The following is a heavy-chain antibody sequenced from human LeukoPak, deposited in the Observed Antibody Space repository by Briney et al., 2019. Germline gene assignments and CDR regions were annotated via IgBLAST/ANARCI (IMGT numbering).Heavy chain of an antibody. CDR1: GYSISSGNY. D-gene: IGHD3-10*01. Sequence: SETLSLTCAVSGYSISSGNYWGWIRQPPGKGLEWIGSIYHSGSNYYNPSLKSRVTISVDPSKNQFSLKLSSVTAADTAVYYCASLYYYGSGSYYIQYFQHWGQGTLVTVSS. J-gene: IGHJ1*01. CDR2: IYHSGSN. V-gene: IGHV4-38-2*01. CDR3: ASLYYYGSGSYYIQYFQH.